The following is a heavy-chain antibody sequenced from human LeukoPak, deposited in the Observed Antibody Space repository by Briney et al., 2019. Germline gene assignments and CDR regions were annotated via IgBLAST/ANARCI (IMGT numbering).Heavy chain of an antibody. CDR2: IRGSDDST. CDR1: GFTFSSYA. CDR3: AKHRGQIYYNYYMDA. Sequence: GGSLRLSCAASGFTFSSYAMTWVRQAPGKGLEWVSTIRGSDDSTYYADSVKGRFTMSRDNSNNMLYLQMNSLRAEDTAVYYCAKHRGQIYYNYYMDAWGKGTTVTVS. D-gene: IGHD3-10*01. J-gene: IGHJ6*03. V-gene: IGHV3-23*01.